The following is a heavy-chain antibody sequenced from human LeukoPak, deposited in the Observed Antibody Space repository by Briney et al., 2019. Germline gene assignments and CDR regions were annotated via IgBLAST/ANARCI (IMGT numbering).Heavy chain of an antibody. CDR3: ARDYISSAVAGTR. V-gene: IGHV1-2*02. J-gene: IGHJ4*02. Sequence: ASVKVSCKASGYTFTGYYMHWVRQAPGQGLEWMGWINPNSSGTNYAQKFQGRVTMTRDTSISTAYMELSRLRSDDTAVYYCARDYISSAVAGTRWGQGTLVTVSS. CDR2: INPNSSGT. CDR1: GYTFTGYY. D-gene: IGHD6-19*01.